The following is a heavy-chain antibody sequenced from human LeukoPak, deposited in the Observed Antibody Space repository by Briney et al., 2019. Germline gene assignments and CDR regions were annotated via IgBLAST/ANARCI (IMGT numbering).Heavy chain of an antibody. V-gene: IGHV4-4*02. J-gene: IGHJ3*02. D-gene: IGHD4-17*01. CDR3: ARASTTVWAFDI. CDR2: IYHSGST. Sequence: SETLSLTCAVSGGSISSSNWWSWVRQPPGKGLEWIGEIYHSGSTNYNPSLKSRVTISVDKSKNQFSLKLSSETAADTAVYYCARASTTVWAFDIWGQGTMVTVSS. CDR1: GGSISSSNW.